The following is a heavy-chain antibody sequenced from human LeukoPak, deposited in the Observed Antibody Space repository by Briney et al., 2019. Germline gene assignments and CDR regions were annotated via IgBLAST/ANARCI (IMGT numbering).Heavy chain of an antibody. Sequence: SETLSLTCTASGGSISSYYWSWIRQPPGKGLEWIGYIYYSGSTNYNPSLKSRVTISVDTSKNQFSLKLSSVTAADTAVYYCARHTITFGGVDFDYWGQGTLVTVSS. D-gene: IGHD3-16*01. CDR3: ARHTITFGGVDFDY. CDR1: GGSISSYY. CDR2: IYYSGST. V-gene: IGHV4-59*08. J-gene: IGHJ4*02.